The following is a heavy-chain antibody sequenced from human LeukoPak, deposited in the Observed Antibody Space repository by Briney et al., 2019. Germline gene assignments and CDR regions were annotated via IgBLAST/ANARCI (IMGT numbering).Heavy chain of an antibody. Sequence: SETLSLTCAVYGGSFSGYYWSWIRQPPGKGLEWIGEINHSGSTNYNPSLKSRVTISLDTSKNQFSLKLSSVTAADTAVYYCAGLNVGAGFDMDVWGKGTTVTVSS. D-gene: IGHD3-10*01. CDR2: INHSGST. V-gene: IGHV4-34*01. CDR1: GGSFSGYY. CDR3: AGLNVGAGFDMDV. J-gene: IGHJ6*04.